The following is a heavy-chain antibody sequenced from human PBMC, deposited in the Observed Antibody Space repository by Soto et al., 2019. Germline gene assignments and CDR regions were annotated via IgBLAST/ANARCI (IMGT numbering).Heavy chain of an antibody. CDR2: IKQDGSEK. CDR1: GFTFSSYW. J-gene: IGHJ6*01. Sequence: PXGSLRRYCSAAGFTFSSYWMSWVRKAPGKGREWVANIKQDGSEKYYVDSVKGRFTISRDNAKNSLYLQMNSLRAEDTAVYYCARVGGYSYGYDLYYYYGMDVWGQEAKLTVSS. V-gene: IGHV3-7*01. D-gene: IGHD5-18*01. CDR3: ARVGGYSYGYDLYYYYGMDV.